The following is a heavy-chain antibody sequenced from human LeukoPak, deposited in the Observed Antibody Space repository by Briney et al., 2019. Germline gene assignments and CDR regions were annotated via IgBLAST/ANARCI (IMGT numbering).Heavy chain of an antibody. CDR2: ISYDGSNK. CDR3: ARAPRY. V-gene: IGHV3-30*03. CDR1: GFTFSNYG. J-gene: IGHJ4*02. Sequence: GGSLRLSCAASGFTFSNYGMHWVHQAPGKGLEWVTLISYDGSNKYYADSVKGRFTISRDNSKNSLYLQMNSLRAEDTAVYYCARAPRYWGQGTLVTVSS.